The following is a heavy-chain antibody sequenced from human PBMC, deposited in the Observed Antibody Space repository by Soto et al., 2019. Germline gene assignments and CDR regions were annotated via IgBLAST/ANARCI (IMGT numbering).Heavy chain of an antibody. CDR1: GFTFNNGW. CDR3: TTGTKVTRLYYYFGMDV. V-gene: IGHV3-15*07. CDR2: IKSKTDGGTT. D-gene: IGHD1-1*01. J-gene: IGHJ6*02. Sequence: PGGSLRLSCAASGFTFNNGWMNWVRQAPGKGLEWVGRIKSKTDGGTTDYAAPVQGRFTISRDDSKNTLSLAMNSLKNEDTAVYYCTTGTKVTRLYYYFGMDVWGQGTTVTVSS.